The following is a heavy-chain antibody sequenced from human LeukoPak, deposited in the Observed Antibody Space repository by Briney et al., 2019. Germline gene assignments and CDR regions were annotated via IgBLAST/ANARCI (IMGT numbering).Heavy chain of an antibody. D-gene: IGHD2-2*02. J-gene: IGHJ6*03. V-gene: IGHV3-21*01. CDR1: GFTFSSYS. Sequence: GGSLRLSCAASGFTFSSYSINWVRQAPGKGLEWVSSISSSGSYIFYADSVKGRFTISRDNAKNSLYLQMNSLRAEDTAVYYCASYGGYCSSTSCYNGPYYYYYYMDVWGKGTTVTVSS. CDR2: ISSSGSYI. CDR3: ASYGGYCSSTSCYNGPYYYYYYMDV.